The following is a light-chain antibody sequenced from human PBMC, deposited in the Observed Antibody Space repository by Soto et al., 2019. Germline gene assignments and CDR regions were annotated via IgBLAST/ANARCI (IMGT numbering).Light chain of an antibody. Sequence: DIQMTQSPSSLSASIGDRVTFTCQASQDISDHLNWYHQKPGQVPKLLIYDASNLVPEVPSRFSGSGSGTHFSFTISSLQPEDIGTYYCQHYDDVPRFTFGPGTKLDV. CDR2: DAS. CDR3: QHYDDVPRFT. CDR1: QDISDH. V-gene: IGKV1-33*01. J-gene: IGKJ3*01.